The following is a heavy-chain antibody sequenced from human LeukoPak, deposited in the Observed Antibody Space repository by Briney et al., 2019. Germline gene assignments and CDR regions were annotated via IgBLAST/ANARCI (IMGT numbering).Heavy chain of an antibody. V-gene: IGHV7-4-1*02. CDR3: ARGRSITIFGVVPPNYYYYYGMDV. CDR1: GYTFTSYA. J-gene: IGHJ6*02. Sequence: ASVKVSCKASGYTFTSYAMNWVRQAPGQGLEWMGWINTNTGNPTYAQGFTGRFVFSLDTSVSTAYQQISSLKAEDTAVYYCARGRSITIFGVVPPNYYYYYGMDVWGQGTTVTVSS. D-gene: IGHD3-3*01. CDR2: INTNTGNP.